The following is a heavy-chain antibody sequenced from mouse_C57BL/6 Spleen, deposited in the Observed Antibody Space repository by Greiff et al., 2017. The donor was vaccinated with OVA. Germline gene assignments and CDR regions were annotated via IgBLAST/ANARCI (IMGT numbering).Heavy chain of an antibody. J-gene: IGHJ2*01. CDR2: IDPSDSYT. D-gene: IGHD2-4*01. Sequence: VQLQQPGAELVMPGASVKLSCKASGYTFTSYWMHWVKQRPGQGLEWIGEIDPSDSYTNYNQKFKGKSTLTVDKSSSTAYMQRSSLTSEDAAVYYCARPPGEYDDGEYWGQGTTLTVSS. V-gene: IGHV1-69*01. CDR1: GYTFTSYW. CDR3: ARPPGEYDDGEY.